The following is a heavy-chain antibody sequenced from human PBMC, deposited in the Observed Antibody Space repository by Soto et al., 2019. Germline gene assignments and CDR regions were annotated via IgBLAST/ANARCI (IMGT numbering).Heavy chain of an antibody. V-gene: IGHV1-8*01. J-gene: IGHJ5*02. CDR2: MNPNSGNT. CDR3: ARVGSMKDYGGNPFFP. D-gene: IGHD4-17*01. CDR1: GYTFTSYD. Sequence: QVQLVQSGAEVKKPGASVKVSCKASGYTFTSYDINWVRQATGQGLEWMGWMNPNSGNTGYAQKFQGRVTMTRNTSISTAYMELSSLRSEDTAVYYCARVGSMKDYGGNPFFPWGQGTLVTVSS.